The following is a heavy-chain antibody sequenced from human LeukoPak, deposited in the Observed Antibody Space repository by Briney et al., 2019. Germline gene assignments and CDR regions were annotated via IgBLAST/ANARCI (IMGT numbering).Heavy chain of an antibody. CDR1: GFTFRNYG. CDR2: IWYDGSKK. D-gene: IGHD5-18*01. J-gene: IGHJ3*02. V-gene: IGHV3-30*02. CDR3: AKDGDTAMAKAFDI. Sequence: GGSLRLSCAASGFTFRNYGMHWVRQAPGKGLDWVASIWYDGSKKYYADSVKGRFTISRDNSKNTLFLQMNSLSTEDTAVYHCAKDGDTAMAKAFDIWGQGTMVTVSS.